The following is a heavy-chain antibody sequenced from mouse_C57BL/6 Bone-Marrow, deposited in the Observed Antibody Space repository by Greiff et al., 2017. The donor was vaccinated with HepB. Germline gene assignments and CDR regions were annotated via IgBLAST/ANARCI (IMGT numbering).Heavy chain of an antibody. Sequence: QVQLQESGAELARPGASVKLSCKASGYTFTSYGISWVKQRTGQGLEWIGEIYPRSGNTYYNEKFKGKATLTADKSSSTAYMELRSLTSEDSAVYFCARDGYSPYAMDYWGQGTSVTVSS. J-gene: IGHJ4*01. CDR1: GYTFTSYG. CDR3: ARDGYSPYAMDY. D-gene: IGHD2-3*01. CDR2: IYPRSGNT. V-gene: IGHV1-81*01.